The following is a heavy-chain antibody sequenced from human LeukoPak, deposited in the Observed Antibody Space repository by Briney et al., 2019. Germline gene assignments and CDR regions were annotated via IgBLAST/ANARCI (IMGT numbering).Heavy chain of an antibody. D-gene: IGHD3-22*01. Sequence: PGGSLRLSCATSGFTFSTFWMHWVRQAPGKGLVWVSRINHDGSSTNYADSVKDRFTISRDNAKNTLHLQMNSLRAEDTAVYYCVRDWGYDSSGYWQKYFDSWGQGTLVTVSS. CDR2: INHDGSST. J-gene: IGHJ4*02. CDR3: VRDWGYDSSGYWQKYFDS. V-gene: IGHV3-74*01. CDR1: GFTFSTFW.